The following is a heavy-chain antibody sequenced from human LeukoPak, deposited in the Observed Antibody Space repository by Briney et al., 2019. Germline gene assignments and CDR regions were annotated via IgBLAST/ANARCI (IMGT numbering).Heavy chain of an antibody. J-gene: IGHJ3*02. D-gene: IGHD3-22*01. V-gene: IGHV3-7*01. Sequence: GGSLRLSCAASGFPFSSHWLSWFRQSPGKGLEWVANIKQDGSEKYYVDSVKGRFTISRDNAKNTLYLQMNSLGAEDTAVYYCARDVPYHDTSEAFDIWGQGTMVTVSS. CDR2: IKQDGSEK. CDR1: GFPFSSHW. CDR3: ARDVPYHDTSEAFDI.